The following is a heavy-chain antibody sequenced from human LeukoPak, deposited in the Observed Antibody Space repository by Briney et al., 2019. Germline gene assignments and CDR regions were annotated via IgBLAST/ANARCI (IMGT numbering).Heavy chain of an antibody. CDR2: ISGYNGNT. J-gene: IGHJ4*02. V-gene: IGHV1-18*01. Sequence: ASVKVSCKASGYTFTSYGNSWVRQAPGQGLEWMGLISGYNGNTHYAQKVQGRVTMTADTSTSTAYMELRSLRSDDTAMYYCARDGHRRYYYDSSDYRFDYWGQGTLVTVSS. D-gene: IGHD3-22*01. CDR1: GYTFTSYG. CDR3: ARDGHRRYYYDSSDYRFDY.